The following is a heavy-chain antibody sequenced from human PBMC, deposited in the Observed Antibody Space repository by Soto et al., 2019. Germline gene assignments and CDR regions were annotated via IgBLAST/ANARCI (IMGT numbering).Heavy chain of an antibody. CDR2: ISAGGSTT. CDR1: GFTFTNYA. Sequence: EVQLLESGGGLVQPGGSLRLSCAASGFTFTNYAMTWVRQAPGQGLEWVSTISAGGSTTFYADSVKGRFTVSRDTSKNTLLLQMNSLRLDDIAVYFCARGTFGPDFWGQGTLVTVSS. CDR3: ARGTFGPDF. J-gene: IGHJ4*02. D-gene: IGHD3-3*02. V-gene: IGHV3-23*01.